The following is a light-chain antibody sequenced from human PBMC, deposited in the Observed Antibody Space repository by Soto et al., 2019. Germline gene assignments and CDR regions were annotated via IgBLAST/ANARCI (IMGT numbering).Light chain of an antibody. Sequence: EILMTQSPATLSVSPGERATLSCRASQSVRSNLAWYQQKPGQAPRLLIYDASNRATGIPARFSGSGSGTEFTLTISSLEPEDFAVYYCQQRSNWWTFGQGTKVDIK. V-gene: IGKV3-11*01. CDR1: QSVRSN. CDR2: DAS. CDR3: QQRSNWWT. J-gene: IGKJ1*01.